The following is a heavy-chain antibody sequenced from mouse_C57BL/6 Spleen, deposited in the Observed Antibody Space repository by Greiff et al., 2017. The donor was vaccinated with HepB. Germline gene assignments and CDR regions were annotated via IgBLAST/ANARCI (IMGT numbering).Heavy chain of an antibody. CDR1: GFTFSSYA. CDR2: ISSGGDYI. D-gene: IGHD2-5*01. J-gene: IGHJ4*01. V-gene: IGHV5-9-1*02. Sequence: EVKLQESGEGLVKPGGSLKLSCAASGFTFSSYAMSWVRQTPEKRLEWVAYISSGGDYIYYADTVKGRFTISRDNARNTLYLQMSSLKSEDTAMYYCTRDASNGAMDYWGQGTSVTVSS. CDR3: TRDASNGAMDY.